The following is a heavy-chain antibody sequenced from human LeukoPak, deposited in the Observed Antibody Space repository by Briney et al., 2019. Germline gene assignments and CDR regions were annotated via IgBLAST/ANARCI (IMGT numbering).Heavy chain of an antibody. J-gene: IGHJ4*02. D-gene: IGHD6-13*01. CDR1: GGTFSSYA. CDR3: ARERPPEDSSSWFLEGYFDI. Sequence: GASVKVSCKASGGTFSSYAITWVRQAHGQGLEWMGRIIPIFGTANYAQKFQGRVTITTDESTSTAYMELSTLRSDDTAVYYCARERPPEDSSSWFLEGYFDIWGQGTLVTVSS. CDR2: IIPIFGTA. V-gene: IGHV1-69*05.